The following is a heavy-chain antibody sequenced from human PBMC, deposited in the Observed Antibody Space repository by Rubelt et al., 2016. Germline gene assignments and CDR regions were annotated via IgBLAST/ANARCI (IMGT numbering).Heavy chain of an antibody. V-gene: IGHV3-48*02. J-gene: IGHJ4*02. Sequence: YISSSSSTTYYADSVKGRFTISRDNAKNSLYLQMNSLRDEDTAVYYCAREYEGYCSSTSCFRPGFDYWGQGTLVTVSS. CDR3: AREYEGYCSSTSCFRPGFDY. D-gene: IGHD2-2*01. CDR2: ISSSSSTT.